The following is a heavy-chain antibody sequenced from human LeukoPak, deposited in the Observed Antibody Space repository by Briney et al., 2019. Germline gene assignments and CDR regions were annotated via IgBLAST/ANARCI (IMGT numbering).Heavy chain of an antibody. Sequence: GESLKISCQVSGYTFTRHWIGWVRQMPGKGLEWMGIIYPGDSDTRYSPSFQGQVTISADKSVSTAYLQWSSLKASDTAMYYCARQSSGWYVGDYWGQGTLVTVSS. J-gene: IGHJ4*02. CDR2: IYPGDSDT. CDR3: ARQSSGWYVGDY. CDR1: GYTFTRHW. V-gene: IGHV5-51*01. D-gene: IGHD6-19*01.